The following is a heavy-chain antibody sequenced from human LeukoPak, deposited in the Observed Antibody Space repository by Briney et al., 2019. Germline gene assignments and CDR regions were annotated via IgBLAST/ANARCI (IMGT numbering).Heavy chain of an antibody. V-gene: IGHV4-59*01. Sequence: SETLSLTCTVSGGSISTFYWSWLRQSPGKGLEWIGYIYYSGSTNYNPSLKSRVTISVDTSKNQFSLNLSSVTAADTAVYYCARVRGSGNHDYWGQGTLVTVSS. CDR2: IYYSGST. D-gene: IGHD3-10*01. CDR1: GGSISTFY. CDR3: ARVRGSGNHDY. J-gene: IGHJ4*02.